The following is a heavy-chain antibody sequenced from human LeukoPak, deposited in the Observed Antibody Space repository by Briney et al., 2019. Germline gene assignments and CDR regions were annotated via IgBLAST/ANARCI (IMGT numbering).Heavy chain of an antibody. V-gene: IGHV4-59*12. D-gene: IGHD3-22*01. CDR1: GGSISSYY. Sequence: SETLSLTCTVSGGSISSYYWSWIRQPPGKGLEWIGYIYYSGSTNYNPSLKSRATISVDTSKNQFSLKLSYVTAADTAVYYCARDYGHYYDSSGYYFDYWGQGTLVTVSS. J-gene: IGHJ4*02. CDR3: ARDYGHYYDSSGYYFDY. CDR2: IYYSGST.